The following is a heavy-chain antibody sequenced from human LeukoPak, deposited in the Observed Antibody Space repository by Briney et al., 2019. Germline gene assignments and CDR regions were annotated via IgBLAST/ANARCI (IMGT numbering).Heavy chain of an antibody. D-gene: IGHD2/OR15-2a*01. J-gene: IGHJ4*02. CDR2: VHLSGAT. CDR1: GGSIMTTNW. Sequence: PSGTLSLTCAVSGGSIMTTNWWSWVRQPPGKGLEWIGEVHLSGATNYNPSLERRVSMSIDTSKNQMSLKLTSVTAADTAIYFCTRDCGAFSPFAFWGQGTLVTVSS. CDR3: TRDCGAFSPFAF. V-gene: IGHV4-4*02.